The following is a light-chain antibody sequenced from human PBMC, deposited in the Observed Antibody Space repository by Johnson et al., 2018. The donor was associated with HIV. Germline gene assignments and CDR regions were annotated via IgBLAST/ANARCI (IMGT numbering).Light chain of an antibody. J-gene: IGLJ1*01. Sequence: QSVLTQPPSVSAAPGQKVTIFCSGSSSNIGNNYVSWYQQLPGTAPKLLIYENNKRPSGIPDRFSGSKSGTSATLGITGLQAGDEAEYYCGTWDSSLSAYVFGTGTMVTVL. CDR1: SSNIGNNY. CDR2: ENN. V-gene: IGLV1-51*02. CDR3: GTWDSSLSAYV.